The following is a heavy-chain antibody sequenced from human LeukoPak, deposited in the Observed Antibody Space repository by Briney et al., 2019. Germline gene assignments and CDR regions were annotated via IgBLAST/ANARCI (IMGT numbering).Heavy chain of an antibody. CDR2: SDNSGSP. CDR1: GASITSNRYY. Sequence: PSETLSLTCSVSGASITSNRYYWVWIRQPPGKGLEWIGNSDNSGSPNYNPSLKSRVTISVDTSKNQFSLKLTSETAADTAVYYCARCYGADRYFGSGSYYLYYYYYMDVWGKGTTVTVSS. CDR3: ARCYGADRYFGSGSYYLYYYYYMDV. J-gene: IGHJ6*03. D-gene: IGHD3-10*01. V-gene: IGHV4-39*07.